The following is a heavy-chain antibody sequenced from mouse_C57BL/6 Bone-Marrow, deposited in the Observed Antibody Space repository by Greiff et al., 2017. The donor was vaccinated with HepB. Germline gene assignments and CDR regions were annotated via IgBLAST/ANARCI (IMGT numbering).Heavy chain of an antibody. V-gene: IGHV1-47*01. CDR1: GYTFTTYP. J-gene: IGHJ4*01. CDR2: FHPYNDDT. D-gene: IGHD2-5*01. CDR3: AILYSNYPYAMDY. Sequence: VKLMESGAELVKPGASVKMSCKASGYTFTTYPIEWMKQNHGKSLEWIGNFHPYNDDTKYNEKFKGKATLTVEKSSSTVYLELSRLTSDDSAVYYCAILYSNYPYAMDYWGQGTSVTVSS.